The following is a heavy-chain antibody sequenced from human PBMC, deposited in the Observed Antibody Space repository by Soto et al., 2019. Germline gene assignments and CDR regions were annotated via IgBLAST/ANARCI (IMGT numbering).Heavy chain of an antibody. CDR2: IYYSGST. CDR1: GGSISSGDYY. Sequence: SETLSLTCTVSGGSISSGDYYWSWIRQPPGKGLEWIGYIYYSGSTYYNPSLKSRVTISVDTSKNQFSLKLSSVTAADTAVYYCARTGHPIEYYYDSSGRAFDIWGQGTMGTVSS. D-gene: IGHD3-22*01. V-gene: IGHV4-30-4*01. J-gene: IGHJ3*02. CDR3: ARTGHPIEYYYDSSGRAFDI.